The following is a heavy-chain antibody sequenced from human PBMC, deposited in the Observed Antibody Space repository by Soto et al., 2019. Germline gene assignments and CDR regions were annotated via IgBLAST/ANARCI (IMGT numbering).Heavy chain of an antibody. CDR1: GGTFSSYA. CDR3: ARGRYCSSTSCYGYYFDY. J-gene: IGHJ4*02. V-gene: IGHV1-69*13. Sequence: SVKVSCKASGGTFSSYAISWVRQAPGQGLEWMGGIIPIFGTANYAQKFQGRVTITADESTSTAYMELSSLRSEDTAVYYCARGRYCSSTSCYGYYFDYWGQGTLVTVSS. D-gene: IGHD2-2*01. CDR2: IIPIFGTA.